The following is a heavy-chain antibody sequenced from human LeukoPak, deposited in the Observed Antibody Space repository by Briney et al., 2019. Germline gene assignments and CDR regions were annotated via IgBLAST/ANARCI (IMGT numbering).Heavy chain of an antibody. D-gene: IGHD3-10*01. CDR1: GFTFSSYW. J-gene: IGHJ4*02. CDR3: AREGIWFGEHLIDY. V-gene: IGHV3-7*01. Sequence: GGSLRLSCAASGFTFSSYWMTWVRQAPGKGLEWVASIKQDGSERYYVVSVRGRFTISRDNAKNSLYLQLSSLRAEDTAVYYCAREGIWFGEHLIDYWGQGTLVTVSS. CDR2: IKQDGSER.